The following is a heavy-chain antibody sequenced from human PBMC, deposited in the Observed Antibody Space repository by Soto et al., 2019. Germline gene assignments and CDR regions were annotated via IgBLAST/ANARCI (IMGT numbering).Heavy chain of an antibody. CDR3: ARHEYPDFVDRFDY. Sequence: LSLTCSVSGASMKSGDNFWTWIRQRPRKGLEWIGYIYRDGATYYNPSLKSRVSLSVDTSKNEFSLRVTSVTAADTAIYYCARHEYPDFVDRFDYWGRGTLVTVSS. CDR2: IYRDGAT. J-gene: IGHJ4*02. D-gene: IGHD2-21*02. CDR1: GASMKSGDNF. V-gene: IGHV4-31*02.